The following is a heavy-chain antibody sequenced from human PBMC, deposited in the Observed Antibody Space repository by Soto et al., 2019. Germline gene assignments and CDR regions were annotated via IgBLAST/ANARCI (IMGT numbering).Heavy chain of an antibody. CDR3: ARQGYGDYVFLDY. J-gene: IGHJ4*02. Sequence: PSETLSLTCTVSGVSISNDVYYWTWIRQYPGKGLEWVGYIYYTGSTYYNPSLTSRVMMSVDTSKNQFSLKLSSVTAADTAVYYCARQGYGDYVFLDYWGQGTLVTVSS. CDR2: IYYTGST. V-gene: IGHV4-31*03. D-gene: IGHD4-17*01. CDR1: GVSISNDVYY.